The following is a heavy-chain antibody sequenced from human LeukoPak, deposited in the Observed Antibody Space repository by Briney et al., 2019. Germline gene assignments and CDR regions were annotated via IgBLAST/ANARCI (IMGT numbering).Heavy chain of an antibody. J-gene: IGHJ4*02. Sequence: GGSLRLSCAASGFTFDDYAMHWVRQAPGKGPEWVSGISWNSGKIGYADSVKGRFTISRDNAKNSLYLQMNSLRAEDTALYYCAKDPAYDSSGYYVYWGQGTLVTVSS. V-gene: IGHV3-9*01. CDR3: AKDPAYDSSGYYVY. CDR1: GFTFDDYA. D-gene: IGHD3-22*01. CDR2: ISWNSGKI.